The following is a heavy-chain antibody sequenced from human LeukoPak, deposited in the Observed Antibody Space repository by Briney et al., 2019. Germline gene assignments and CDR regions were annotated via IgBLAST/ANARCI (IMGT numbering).Heavy chain of an antibody. CDR1: GITFSNYG. CDR3: TRDWGPDYYDGTGYPLDY. Sequence: GGSPRLSCVASGITFSNYGMNWVRQAPGKGLEWVSSISSSSTYIYYADSVKGRFTVSRDNAKTSLYLQMNSLRAEDSAIYFCTRDWGPDYYDGTGYPLDYWGQGTLVTVSS. V-gene: IGHV3-21*06. D-gene: IGHD3-22*01. CDR2: ISSSSTYI. J-gene: IGHJ4*02.